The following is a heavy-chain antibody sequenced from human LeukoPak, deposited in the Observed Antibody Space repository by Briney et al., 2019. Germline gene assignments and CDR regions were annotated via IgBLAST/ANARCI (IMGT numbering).Heavy chain of an antibody. CDR1: GYSFTSYW. CDR3: ARGRGTSGSNRDFYFYYYMDV. Sequence: GESLKISCKGYGYSFTSYWIGWVRQMPGKGLEWMGIIYPGDSDTRYSPSFQGQVTISADKSISTAYLQWSSLRHDDLAVYYCARGRGTSGSNRDFYFYYYMDVWGKGTTVTVSS. D-gene: IGHD2-15*01. J-gene: IGHJ6*03. V-gene: IGHV5-51*01. CDR2: IYPGDSDT.